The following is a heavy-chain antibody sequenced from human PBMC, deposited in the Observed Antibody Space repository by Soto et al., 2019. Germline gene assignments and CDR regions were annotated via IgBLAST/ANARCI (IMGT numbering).Heavy chain of an antibody. CDR2: IYTSGTT. D-gene: IGHD3-10*01. V-gene: IGHV3-53*01. Sequence: EVELVESGGGLIQPGGSLRLTCAASGVIVTKTYMSWVRQAPGKGLEWVSIIYTSGTTFYADSVRGRFTISRDPSKSTVFLQMDSLRAEDTAVYFCASQVGDYYKGDWYFDLWGRGTLVTVSS. CDR3: ASQVGDYYKGDWYFDL. CDR1: GVIVTKTY. J-gene: IGHJ2*01.